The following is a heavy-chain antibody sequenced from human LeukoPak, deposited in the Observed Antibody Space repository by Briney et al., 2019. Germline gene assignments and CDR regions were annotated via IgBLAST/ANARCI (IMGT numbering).Heavy chain of an antibody. Sequence: EASVKVSCKTSGYTFTGYYMHWVRQAPGQGLEWMGWINPNSGGTNYAQKFQGRVTMTRDTSISTAYMELSRLRSDDTAVYYYARAPGYTSGWYYFDYWGQGTLVTVSS. CDR1: GYTFTGYY. CDR2: INPNSGGT. J-gene: IGHJ4*02. V-gene: IGHV1-2*02. CDR3: ARAPGYTSGWYYFDY. D-gene: IGHD6-19*01.